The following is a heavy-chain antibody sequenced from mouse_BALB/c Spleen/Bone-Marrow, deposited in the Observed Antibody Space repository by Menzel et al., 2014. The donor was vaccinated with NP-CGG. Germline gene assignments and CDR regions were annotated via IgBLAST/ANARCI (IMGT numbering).Heavy chain of an antibody. CDR3: ARSGGNYVAWFVY. D-gene: IGHD2-1*01. J-gene: IGHJ3*01. CDR2: IDPSDSET. Sequence: VQLQQSGAEVVEPGAPVKLSCKASGYTFTRYWMHWVRQRPGRGLEWIGKIDPSDSETHYNHEFKDKATLTVDKSSSTAYIRLSSLTSEDSAVYFCARSGGNYVAWFVYWGQGTLVTVSP. V-gene: IGHV1-69*02. CDR1: GYTFTRYW.